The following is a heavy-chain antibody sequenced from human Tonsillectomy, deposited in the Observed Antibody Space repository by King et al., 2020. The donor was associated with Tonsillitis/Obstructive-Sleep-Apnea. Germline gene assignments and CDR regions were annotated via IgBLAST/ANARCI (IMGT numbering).Heavy chain of an antibody. J-gene: IGHJ6*03. CDR2: IYYSGST. CDR3: AREGKLDCSSTSCYHYYYYYMDV. CDR1: GGSISSYY. V-gene: IGHV4-59*01. D-gene: IGHD2-2*01. Sequence: VQLQESGPGLVKPSETLSLTCTVSGGSISSYYWSWIRQPPGKGLEWIGYIYYSGSTNYNPSLKSRVTISVDTSKNQFSLKLSSVTAADTAVYYCAREGKLDCSSTSCYHYYYYYMDVWGKGTTVTVSS.